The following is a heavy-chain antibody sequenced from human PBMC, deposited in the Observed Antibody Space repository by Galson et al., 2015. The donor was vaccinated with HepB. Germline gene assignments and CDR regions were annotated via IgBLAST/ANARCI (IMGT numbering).Heavy chain of an antibody. D-gene: IGHD5-12*01. V-gene: IGHV3-15*07. J-gene: IGHJ4*02. Sequence: SLRLSCAASGFSFSEDWMNLVRQAPGKGLEWVGRIKSRFDGWATDYAAPVKGSFTITRDDSKDTLYLQMVRLETEDTAVYFCTTEGKIGYDYFDHWGPGTLVTVSS. CDR1: GFSFSEDW. CDR2: IKSRFDGWAT. CDR3: TTEGKIGYDYFDH.